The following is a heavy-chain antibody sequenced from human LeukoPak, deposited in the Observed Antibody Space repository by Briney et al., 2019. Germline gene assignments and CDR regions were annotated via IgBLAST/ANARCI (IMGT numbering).Heavy chain of an antibody. CDR2: IRSKANSYAT. D-gene: IGHD5-18*01. V-gene: IGHV3-73*01. CDR1: GFTFSGSA. CDR3: AREFKSGYGMWA. J-gene: IGHJ5*02. Sequence: GGSLRLSCAASGFTFSGSAMHWVRQASGKGLEWVGRIRSKANSYATAYAASVKGRFTISRDDSKNTAYLQMNSLKTEDTAVYYCAREFKSGYGMWAWGQGTLVTVSS.